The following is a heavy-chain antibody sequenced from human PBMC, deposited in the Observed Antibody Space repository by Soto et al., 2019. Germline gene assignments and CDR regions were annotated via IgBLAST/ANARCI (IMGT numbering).Heavy chain of an antibody. D-gene: IGHD3-16*01. V-gene: IGHV3-7*01. Sequence: GGSLRLSCAASGYTFNNSWISWVCQAPGKGLEWVADINPVESEKYYVDSVKGRFTGSRDNAKNSLYLQMNSLRVEDTALYYCARDPAWGFLDYWGLGTLVTVSS. CDR3: ARDPAWGFLDY. CDR2: INPVESEK. J-gene: IGHJ4*02. CDR1: GYTFNNSW.